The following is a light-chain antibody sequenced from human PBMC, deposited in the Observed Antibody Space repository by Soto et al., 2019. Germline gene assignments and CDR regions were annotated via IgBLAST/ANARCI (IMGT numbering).Light chain of an antibody. J-gene: IGKJ1*01. Sequence: DIQMTQSPSSLSASVGDRVSITCRASQSISNYLNWYQQKPGKAPKVLIYAASSLQSGVPSRFSGSGSGTDFTLTISSLQPEDFATYYCQQSFNTPRTFGQGTKVEIK. V-gene: IGKV1-39*01. CDR3: QQSFNTPRT. CDR1: QSISNY. CDR2: AAS.